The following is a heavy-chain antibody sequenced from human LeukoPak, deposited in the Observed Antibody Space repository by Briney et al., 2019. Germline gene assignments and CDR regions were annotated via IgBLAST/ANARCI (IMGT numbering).Heavy chain of an antibody. V-gene: IGHV3-15*01. CDR1: GFTFSNAW. Sequence: PGGSLRLSCAASGFTFSNAWMSWVRQAPGKGLEWVGRIKSKTDGGTTDYAAPVKGRFTISRDDSKNTLYLQMNSLKTEDTAVYYCTTVLVVPSWLVLHIGMDVWGQGTTVTVSS. CDR3: TTVLVVPSWLVLHIGMDV. CDR2: IKSKTDGGTT. J-gene: IGHJ6*02. D-gene: IGHD6-19*01.